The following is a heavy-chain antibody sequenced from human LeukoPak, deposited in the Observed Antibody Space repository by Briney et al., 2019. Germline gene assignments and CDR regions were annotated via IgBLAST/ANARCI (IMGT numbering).Heavy chain of an antibody. CDR2: ISSSGSTI. CDR1: GFTFSDYY. J-gene: IGHJ4*02. Sequence: PGGSLGLSCAASGFTFSDYYMSWIRQAPGKGLEWVSYISSSGSTIYYADSVKGRFTISRDNAKNSLYLQMNSLRAEDTAVYYCARGRDIVVVPAAPAVDYWGQGTLVTVSS. CDR3: ARGRDIVVVPAAPAVDY. V-gene: IGHV3-11*04. D-gene: IGHD2-2*01.